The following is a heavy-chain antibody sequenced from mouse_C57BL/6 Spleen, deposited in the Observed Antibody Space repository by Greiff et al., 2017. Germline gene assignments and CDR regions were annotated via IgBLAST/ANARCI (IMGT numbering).Heavy chain of an antibody. CDR2: IRNRANNHST. CDR1: GFTFSDAW. D-gene: IGHD1-1*01. V-gene: IGHV6-6*01. J-gene: IGHJ1*03. CDR3: TRYYYCGSSYWYFDV. Sequence: EVKVVESGGGLVQPGASMKLSCAASGFTFSDAWMDWVRQSPGQGLEWVAEIRNRANNHSTYYAVSVNGRFTISRYASKSSVYTQMNSLRAEDTGIYYCTRYYYCGSSYWYFDVWGTGTTVTVSS.